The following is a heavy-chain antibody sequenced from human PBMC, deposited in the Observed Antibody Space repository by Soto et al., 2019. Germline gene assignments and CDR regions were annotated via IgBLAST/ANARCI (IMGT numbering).Heavy chain of an antibody. J-gene: IGHJ3*02. CDR2: IFYSGST. V-gene: IGHV4-59*08. D-gene: IGHD3-3*01. CDR1: SGSISSYY. CDR3: ARSIWSGYLNAFDI. Sequence: QVQLQESGPGLVKPSETLSLTCTVSSGSISSYYWSWIRQPPGKGLEFIGYIFYSGSTNYNPSLKSRVTISVDTSKNQFSLNLISVTAADTAVYYFARSIWSGYLNAFDIWGQGTMVTVSS.